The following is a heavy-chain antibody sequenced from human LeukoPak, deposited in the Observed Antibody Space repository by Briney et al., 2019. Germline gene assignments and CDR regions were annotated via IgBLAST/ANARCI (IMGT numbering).Heavy chain of an antibody. V-gene: IGHV3-53*03. J-gene: IGHJ5*02. D-gene: IGHD3-10*01. CDR1: GFTLSRKY. CDR3: ARDYGDL. CDR2: ICTDGST. Sequence: GVSLRLSCAASGFTLSRKYMSWVRQAPGKGLEWVAVICTDGSTYYAESVKGRFTISRDNSKNTLYLQMNSLRAEDMAVYYCARDYGDLWGQGTLVTVSS.